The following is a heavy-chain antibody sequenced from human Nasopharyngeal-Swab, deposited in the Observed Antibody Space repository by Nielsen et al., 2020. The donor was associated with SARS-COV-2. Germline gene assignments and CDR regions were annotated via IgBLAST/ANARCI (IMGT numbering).Heavy chain of an antibody. D-gene: IGHD5-12*01. CDR1: GFTFSSYA. CDR3: AKDRQHGNDYISYYDYGMDV. Sequence: GESLKISCAASGFTFSSYAMRWVRQAPGKGLEWVSAISCSGGSTYYADSVKGRFTISRDNSKNTLYLQMNSLRAEDTAVYYCAKDRQHGNDYISYYDYGMDVWGQGTTVT. V-gene: IGHV3-23*01. CDR2: ISCSGGST. J-gene: IGHJ6*02.